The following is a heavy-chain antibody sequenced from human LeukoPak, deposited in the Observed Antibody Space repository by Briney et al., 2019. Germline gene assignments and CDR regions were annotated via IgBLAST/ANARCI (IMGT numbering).Heavy chain of an antibody. J-gene: IGHJ4*02. CDR2: IYYSGST. D-gene: IGHD6-6*01. CDR1: SGSISTSNYY. V-gene: IGHV4-61*01. CDR3: AGLPTAIAAPYFDY. Sequence: SETLSLTCTVSSGSISTSNYYWSWIRQPPGKGLEWIGYIYYSGSTNYNPSLKSRVTISVDTSKNQFSLKLSSVTAADTAVYYCAGLPTAIAAPYFDYWGQGTLVTVSS.